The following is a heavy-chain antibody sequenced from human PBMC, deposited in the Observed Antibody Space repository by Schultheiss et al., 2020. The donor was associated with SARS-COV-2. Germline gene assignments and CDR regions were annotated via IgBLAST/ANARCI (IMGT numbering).Heavy chain of an antibody. CDR1: GGSISSYY. CDR3: ARSGGFQSLLLKY. V-gene: IGHV4-59*01. J-gene: IGHJ4*02. D-gene: IGHD1-26*01. CDR2: IYYSGST. Sequence: SQTLSLTCTVSGGSISSYYWSWIRQPPGKGLEWIGYIYYSGSTNYNPSLKSRVTISVDTSKNQFSLKLSSVTAADTAVYYCARSGGFQSLLLKYWGQGTLVTVSS.